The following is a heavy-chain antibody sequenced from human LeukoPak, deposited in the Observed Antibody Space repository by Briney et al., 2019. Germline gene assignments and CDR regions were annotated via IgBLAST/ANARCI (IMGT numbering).Heavy chain of an antibody. Sequence: PGGSLRLSCAASGFTFSSYTMSWVRQAPGKGLEWVSTITTSDGNTYYADSVKGRFTVSRDNSKNTLFLQMYSLRAEGTAVYYCAKDGGLWVSAHWGDSWGRGTLVTVSS. CDR3: AKDGGLWVSAHWGDS. D-gene: IGHD7-27*01. CDR1: GFTFSSYT. CDR2: ITTSDGNT. V-gene: IGHV3-23*01. J-gene: IGHJ4*02.